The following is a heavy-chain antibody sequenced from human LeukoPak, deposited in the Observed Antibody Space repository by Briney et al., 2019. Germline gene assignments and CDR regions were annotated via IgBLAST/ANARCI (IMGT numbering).Heavy chain of an antibody. CDR1: GYTFTSYG. CDR2: ISAYNGNT. D-gene: IGHD1-26*01. Sequence: ASVKVSCKASGYTFTSYGISWVRQAPGQGLEWMGWISAYNGNTNYAQKLQGRVTMTTDTSTSTAYMELRSLRSDDTAVYYCARHQWELLTKRINYYYYLDVWGKGTTVTVSS. CDR3: ARHQWELLTKRINYYYYLDV. V-gene: IGHV1-18*01. J-gene: IGHJ6*03.